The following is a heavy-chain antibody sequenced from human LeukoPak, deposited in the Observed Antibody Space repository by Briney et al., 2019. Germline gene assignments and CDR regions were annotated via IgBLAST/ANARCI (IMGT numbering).Heavy chain of an antibody. Sequence: PGGSLRLSCAASGFTFSSYSMNWVRQAPGKGLEWVSSISSSSSYIYYADSVKGRFTISRENAKNSLYLQMNSLRAGDTAVYYCARYADWDIVVVPAAMGFDYWGQGTLVTVSS. CDR1: GFTFSSYS. CDR2: ISSSSSYI. D-gene: IGHD2-2*01. CDR3: ARYADWDIVVVPAAMGFDY. V-gene: IGHV3-21*01. J-gene: IGHJ4*02.